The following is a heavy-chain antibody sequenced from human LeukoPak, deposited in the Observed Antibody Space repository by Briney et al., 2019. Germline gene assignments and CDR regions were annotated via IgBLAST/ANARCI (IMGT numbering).Heavy chain of an antibody. Sequence: PGGSLRLSCAASGFTFRSYWMHWVCQAPGKGLVWVSRINIDGSSGSYADSVEGRLTISRDNAKNTLYLQMNSLRAEDTAVYYCTREVSGSLYFDYWGQGTLVTVSS. CDR1: GFTFRSYW. CDR3: TREVSGSLYFDY. J-gene: IGHJ4*02. V-gene: IGHV3-74*01. D-gene: IGHD1-26*01. CDR2: INIDGSSG.